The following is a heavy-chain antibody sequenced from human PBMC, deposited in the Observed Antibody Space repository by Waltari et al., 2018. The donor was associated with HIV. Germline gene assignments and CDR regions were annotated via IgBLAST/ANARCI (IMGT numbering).Heavy chain of an antibody. CDR3: ASIAYCGGDCYPRGMDV. V-gene: IGHV3-66*01. J-gene: IGHJ6*02. CDR1: GFTVSSNY. Sequence: EVQLVESGGGLVQPGGSLRLSCAASGFTVSSNYMSWVRQAPGKGLEWFSVIYSGGSTYYADSVKGRFTISRDNSKNTLYLQMNSLRAEDTAVYYCASIAYCGGDCYPRGMDVWGQGTTVTVSS. D-gene: IGHD2-21*02. CDR2: IYSGGST.